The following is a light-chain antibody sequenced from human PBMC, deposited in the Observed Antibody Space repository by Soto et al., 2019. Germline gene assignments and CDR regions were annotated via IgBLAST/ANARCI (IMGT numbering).Light chain of an antibody. CDR1: QSVSSSY. Sequence: VVLTQSPATLSLSPGERATLSCRASQSVSSSYLAWYQQKPGQAPRLLIYGASSRATGIPDRFSGSGSGTDFTLTINRLEPEDSAVYYCQQYGISPRSFGQGTKVDIK. CDR2: GAS. V-gene: IGKV3-20*01. CDR3: QQYGISPRS. J-gene: IGKJ1*01.